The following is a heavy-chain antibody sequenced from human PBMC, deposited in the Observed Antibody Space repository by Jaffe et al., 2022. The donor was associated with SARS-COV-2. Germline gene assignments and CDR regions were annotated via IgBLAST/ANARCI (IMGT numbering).Heavy chain of an antibody. J-gene: IGHJ6*02. CDR1: GYTFTGYY. V-gene: IGHV1-2*04. Sequence: QVQLVQSGAEVKTPGASVKVSCKASGYTFTGYYLHWVRQAPGQGLEWMGWINPDSGGTNYAQQFQGWVTMTRDTSISTAYMELSRLQSDDTAVYYCAREIKENPDYSYYGLDVWGQGTTVTVSS. CDR2: INPDSGGT. CDR3: AREIKENPDYSYYGLDV.